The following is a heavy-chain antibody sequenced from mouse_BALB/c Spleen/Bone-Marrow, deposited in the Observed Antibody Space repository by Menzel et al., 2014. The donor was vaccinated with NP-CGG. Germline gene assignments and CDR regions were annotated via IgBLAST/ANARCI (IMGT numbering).Heavy chain of an antibody. CDR1: GFSLTDYG. V-gene: IGHV2-6-7*01. CDR2: IWGDGST. Sequence: VQLQESGPGLVTPSQSLSITCTVSGFSLTDYGVNWVRQPPGKNLEWLGMIWGDGSTDYNSALKSRMSITKDNSQSQVFLKMNSLETDDTARYYCARDHYYYGFDYWGQGTTLTVSS. J-gene: IGHJ2*01. D-gene: IGHD1-1*01. CDR3: ARDHYYYGFDY.